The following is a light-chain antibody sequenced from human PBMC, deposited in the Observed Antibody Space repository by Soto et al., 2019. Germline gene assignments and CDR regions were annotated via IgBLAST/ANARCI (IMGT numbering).Light chain of an antibody. CDR3: QQYYTSPWT. CDR2: WAS. V-gene: IGKV4-1*01. Sequence: DIVMTQSPDSLSVSLGERATINCKSSQSILFTSNNKNYLAWYQQKPGQPPKLLISWASTRESGVPDRFSGSASGTDFTLTISSLQAEDVAVYSCQQYYTSPWTFGQGTKVEIK. CDR1: QSILFTSNNKNY. J-gene: IGKJ1*01.